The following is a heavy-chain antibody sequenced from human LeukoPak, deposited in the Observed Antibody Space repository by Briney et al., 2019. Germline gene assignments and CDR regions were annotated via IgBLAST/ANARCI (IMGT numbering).Heavy chain of an antibody. J-gene: IGHJ5*02. CDR2: INPNSGGT. V-gene: IGHV1-2*02. D-gene: IGHD4-11*01. CDR3: ARVRPKMTTVTPGWFDP. CDR1: GYTFTGYY. Sequence: VASVTVSCKASGYTFTGYYMHWVRQAPGQGLEWMGWINPNSGGTNYAQKFQGRVTMTRGTSISTAYMELSRLRSDDTAVYYCARVRPKMTTVTPGWFDPWGQGTLVTVSS.